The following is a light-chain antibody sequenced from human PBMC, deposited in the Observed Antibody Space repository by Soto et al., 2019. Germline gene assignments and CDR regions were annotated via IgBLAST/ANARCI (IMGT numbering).Light chain of an antibody. CDR1: QGVGSY. Sequence: EIVLTQSPATLSLSPGERATLSCRASQGVGSYMAWYQQKPGQAPRLLIYDSFHRATDIPARFSGSGSGKDFTLTITSLEPEDFAVYYCQQRTDWPPGTFGGGTKVEIK. J-gene: IGKJ4*01. V-gene: IGKV3-11*01. CDR2: DSF. CDR3: QQRTDWPPGT.